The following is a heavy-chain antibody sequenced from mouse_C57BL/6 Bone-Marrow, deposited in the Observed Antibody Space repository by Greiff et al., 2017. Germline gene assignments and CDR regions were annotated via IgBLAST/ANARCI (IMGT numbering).Heavy chain of an antibody. J-gene: IGHJ4*01. CDR3: ASRRMDY. Sequence: QVLLQQSGAELARPGASVKLSCKASGYTFTSYGISWVKQRTGQGLEWIGEIYPRSGNTYYNEKFKGKATLTADKSSSKAYMELRSLTSEDSAVYFCASRRMDYWGQGTSVTVSS. CDR1: GYTFTSYG. CDR2: IYPRSGNT. V-gene: IGHV1-81*01.